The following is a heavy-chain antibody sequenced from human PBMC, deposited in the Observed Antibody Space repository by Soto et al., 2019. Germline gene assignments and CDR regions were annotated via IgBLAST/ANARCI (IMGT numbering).Heavy chain of an antibody. J-gene: IGHJ6*02. V-gene: IGHV3-23*01. CDR3: ANYGSGRPAYYYGMDV. CDR2: ISGSGGST. CDR1: GFTFSSCA. Sequence: GGSLRLSCAASGFTFSSCAMGWVRQAPGKGLEWVSAISGSGGSTYYADSVKGRFTISRDNSKNTLYLQMNSLRAEDTAVYYCANYGSGRPAYYYGMDVWGQGTTVTVSS. D-gene: IGHD3-10*01.